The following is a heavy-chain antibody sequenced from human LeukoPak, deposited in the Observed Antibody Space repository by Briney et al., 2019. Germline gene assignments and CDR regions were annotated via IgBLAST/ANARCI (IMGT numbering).Heavy chain of an antibody. D-gene: IGHD2-15*01. V-gene: IGHV3-23*01. CDR1: GFTLSSYG. J-gene: IGHJ4*02. CDR2: ISGSGGST. Sequence: GGSLRLSCAASGFTLSSYGMTWVRQAPGKGLEWVSGISGSGGSTYYEDSVKGRFTISRDNSKNTLYLQMNSLRAEDTAVYYCAKNSGGTCYSHLDYWGQGTLVTVSS. CDR3: AKNSGGTCYSHLDY.